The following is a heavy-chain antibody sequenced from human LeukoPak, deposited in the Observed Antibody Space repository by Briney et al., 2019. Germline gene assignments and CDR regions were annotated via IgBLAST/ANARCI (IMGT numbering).Heavy chain of an antibody. Sequence: ASVNVSCKASGYTFTGYYIHWVRQAPGQGLEWMGWINPNSGGTKYAQKFQGRVTMTRDTSISTAYMELSRLESDDTAVYYCARTQGSSSTYYFDYWGQGTLVIVSS. CDR2: INPNSGGT. D-gene: IGHD6-13*01. V-gene: IGHV1-2*02. CDR1: GYTFTGYY. CDR3: ARTQGSSSTYYFDY. J-gene: IGHJ4*02.